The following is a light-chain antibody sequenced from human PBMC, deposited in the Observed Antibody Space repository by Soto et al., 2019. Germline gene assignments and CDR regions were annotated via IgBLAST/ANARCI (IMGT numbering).Light chain of an antibody. CDR3: QQYDNLPIT. CDR1: QDIITW. CDR2: TAS. V-gene: IGKV1-12*01. J-gene: IGKJ5*01. Sequence: DIQMTQSPSSVTASVGDRVTITCGASQDIITWLAWYQQKPGQAPNLLIYTASNFQSGVPSRFRGSGSGTHFTITISSLQTEDIATYYCQQYDNLPITFGQGTRLEIK.